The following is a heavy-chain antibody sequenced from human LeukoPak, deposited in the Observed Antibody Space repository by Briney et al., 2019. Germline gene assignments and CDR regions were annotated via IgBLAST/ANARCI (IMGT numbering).Heavy chain of an antibody. V-gene: IGHV3-48*03. D-gene: IGHD6-19*01. CDR3: ARETPVVGFRGGLDY. Sequence: PGGSLRLSCVVSGFTFSSYEMNWVRHAPGKGLEWVSYISSSGSTVYYADSVKGRFTISRDNAKNSLYLQMSSLRAEDTAVYYCARETPVVGFRGGLDYWGQGTLVTVSS. CDR2: ISSSGSTV. CDR1: GFTFSSYE. J-gene: IGHJ4*02.